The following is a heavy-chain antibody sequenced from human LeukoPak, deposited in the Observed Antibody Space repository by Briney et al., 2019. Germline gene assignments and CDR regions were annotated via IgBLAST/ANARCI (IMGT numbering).Heavy chain of an antibody. CDR2: IYYSGST. CDR3: ARRGGQYSGYDPNWFDP. V-gene: IGHV4-59*01. D-gene: IGHD5-12*01. CDR1: GRSISSYY. Sequence: SETLSLTCTVSGRSISSYYWSWIRQPPGKGLEWIGYIYYSGSTNYNPSLKSRVTISVDTSKNQFSLKLSSVTAADTAVYYCARRGGQYSGYDPNWFDPWGQGTLVTVSS. J-gene: IGHJ5*02.